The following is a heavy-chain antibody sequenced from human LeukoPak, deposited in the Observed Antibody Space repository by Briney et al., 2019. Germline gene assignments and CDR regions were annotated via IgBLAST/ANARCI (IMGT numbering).Heavy chain of an antibody. CDR1: GFTFTSYW. V-gene: IGHV3-7*01. J-gene: IGHJ4*02. CDR2: IKQDGSEK. Sequence: GGSLRLSCAASGFTFTSYWMNWVRQAPGMGLGWVANIKQDGSEKYYVDSVKGRFTISRDNAKNSLYLQMNSPRAEDTAVYYCARDPDRDGVDYWGQGTLVTVSS. CDR3: ARDPDRDGVDY. D-gene: IGHD1-14*01.